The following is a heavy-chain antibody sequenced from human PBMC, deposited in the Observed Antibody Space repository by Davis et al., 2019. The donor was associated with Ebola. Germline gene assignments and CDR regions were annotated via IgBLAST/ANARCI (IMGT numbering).Heavy chain of an antibody. Sequence: ASVKVSCKASGYTFTSYGISWVRQAPGQGLEWMGWISAYNGNTNYAQKFQGRVTMTRDTSISTAYMELSRLRSDDTAVYYCARDRYYCSSTSCYFIHYYYYMDVWGKGTTVTVSS. V-gene: IGHV1-18*01. CDR1: GYTFTSYG. CDR3: ARDRYYCSSTSCYFIHYYYYMDV. J-gene: IGHJ6*03. D-gene: IGHD2-2*01. CDR2: ISAYNGNT.